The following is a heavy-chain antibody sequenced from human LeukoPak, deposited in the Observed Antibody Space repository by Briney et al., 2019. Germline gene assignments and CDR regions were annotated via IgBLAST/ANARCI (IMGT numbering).Heavy chain of an antibody. CDR1: GFTVSSNY. V-gene: IGHV3-53*01. Sequence: PGGSLRLSCAASGFTVSSNYMSWVRQAPRKGLEWVSVIYSGGSTYYADSVKGRFTISRDNSKNTLYLQMNSLRAEDTAVYYCAREIVGATIDWGQGTLVTVSS. J-gene: IGHJ4*02. CDR2: IYSGGST. CDR3: AREIVGATID. D-gene: IGHD1-26*01.